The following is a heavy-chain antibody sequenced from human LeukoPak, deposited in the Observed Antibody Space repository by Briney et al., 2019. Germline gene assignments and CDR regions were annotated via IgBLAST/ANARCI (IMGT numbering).Heavy chain of an antibody. CDR1: GYTLTELS. D-gene: IGHD4/OR15-4a*01. Sequence: ASVKVSCKVSGYTLTELSMHWVRQAPGKGLEWMGGFDPEDGETIYAQKFQGRVTMTEDTSTDTAYMELSSLRSEDTAVYYCATAWLTPEYFQHWGQGTLVTVSS. J-gene: IGHJ1*01. CDR2: FDPEDGET. V-gene: IGHV1-24*01. CDR3: ATAWLTPEYFQH.